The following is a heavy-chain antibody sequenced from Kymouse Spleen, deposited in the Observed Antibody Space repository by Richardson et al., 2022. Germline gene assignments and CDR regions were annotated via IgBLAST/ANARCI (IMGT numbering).Heavy chain of an antibody. V-gene: IGHV3-30*18. J-gene: IGHJ5*02. D-gene: IGHD6-19*01. CDR2: ISYDGSNK. Sequence: QVQLVESGGGVVQPGRSLRLSCAASGFTFSSYGMHWVRQAPGKGLEWVAVISYDGSNKYYADSVKGRFTISRDNSKNTLYLQMNSLRAEDTAVYYCAKESSGWYVTHGWFDPWGQGTLVTVSS. CDR3: AKESSGWYVTHGWFDP. CDR1: GFTFSSYG.